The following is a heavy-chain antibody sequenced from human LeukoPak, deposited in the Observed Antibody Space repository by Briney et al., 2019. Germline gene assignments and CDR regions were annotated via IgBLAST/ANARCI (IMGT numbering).Heavy chain of an antibody. Sequence: ASVKVSCKASGYTFTGYYMHWVRQAPGQGLEWMGWINPNSGGTNYAQKFQGRVTMTRDTSISTAYMELSRLRSDDTAVYYCARASIAAAGTLYYYYYMDVWGKGTTVTVSS. D-gene: IGHD6-13*01. CDR2: INPNSGGT. CDR1: GYTFTGYY. V-gene: IGHV1-2*02. J-gene: IGHJ6*03. CDR3: ARASIAAAGTLYYYYYMDV.